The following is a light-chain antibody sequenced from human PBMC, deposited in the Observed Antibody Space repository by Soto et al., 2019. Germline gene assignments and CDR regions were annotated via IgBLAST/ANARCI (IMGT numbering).Light chain of an antibody. Sequence: EIVMTQSPATLSVSPGERATLSCRASQSVSSNLAWYQQKPGQAASLLIYGASTRATGIPAMFSGSGSGTEFTLTISSLQSEDFAVYYCQQYNKWPPYTFGQGTKLEIK. CDR2: GAS. V-gene: IGKV3-15*01. J-gene: IGKJ2*01. CDR3: QQYNKWPPYT. CDR1: QSVSSN.